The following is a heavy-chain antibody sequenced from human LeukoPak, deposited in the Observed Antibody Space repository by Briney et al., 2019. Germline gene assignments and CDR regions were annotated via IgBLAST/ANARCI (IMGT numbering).Heavy chain of an antibody. D-gene: IGHD3-10*01. J-gene: IGHJ4*02. CDR3: AKTQGSGSYYKD. Sequence: GRSLRLSCAASGFTFSSYGMHWVRQAPGKGLEWVAVISYDGSNKYYADSVKGRFTISRDNSKNTLYLQMNSLRAEDTAVYYCAKTQGSGSYYKDWGQGNLVTVSS. CDR1: GFTFSSYG. CDR2: ISYDGSNK. V-gene: IGHV3-30*18.